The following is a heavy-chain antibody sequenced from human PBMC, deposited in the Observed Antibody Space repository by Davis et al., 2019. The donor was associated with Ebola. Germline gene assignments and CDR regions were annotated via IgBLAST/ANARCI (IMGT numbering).Heavy chain of an antibody. D-gene: IGHD6-19*01. Sequence: PGGSLRPSGTASGVSFSYNWVHWVRQPPGKGLEWVARINTDGSFTGYVESVKVRFTIYRDNAKNTLYLQMNSLRVEDTAVYFCARLGSAWSRSYWGQGTMVTVSS. CDR1: GVSFSYNW. V-gene: IGHV3-74*01. CDR3: ARLGSAWSRSY. J-gene: IGHJ4*02. CDR2: INTDGSFT.